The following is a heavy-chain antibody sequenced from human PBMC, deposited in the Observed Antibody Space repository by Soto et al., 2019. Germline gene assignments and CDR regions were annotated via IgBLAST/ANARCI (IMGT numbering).Heavy chain of an antibody. CDR1: GGSVSSGSYY. Sequence: SETLSLTCTVSGGSVSSGSYYWSWIRQPPGKGLEWIGYIYYSGGTNYNPSLKSRVTISVDTSKNQFSLKLSSVTAADTAVYYCARLIRPNEHIVVVPAAILAHYYYYYGMDVWGQGTTVTVSS. CDR3: ARLIRPNEHIVVVPAAILAHYYYYYGMDV. V-gene: IGHV4-61*01. J-gene: IGHJ6*02. D-gene: IGHD2-2*02. CDR2: IYYSGGT.